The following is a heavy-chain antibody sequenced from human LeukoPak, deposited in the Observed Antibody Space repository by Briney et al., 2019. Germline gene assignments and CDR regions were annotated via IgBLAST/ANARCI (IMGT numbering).Heavy chain of an antibody. CDR2: IYYSGST. D-gene: IGHD5-18*01. Sequence: PSETLSLTCTVSGGSISSGVYYWSWIRQHPGKGLEWIRYIYYSGSTYYNPSLKSRVTISVDTSKNQFSLKLSSVTAADTAVYYCARRGYSYGGHHYYGMDVWGQGTTVTVS. CDR1: GGSISSGVYY. J-gene: IGHJ6*02. CDR3: ARRGYSYGGHHYYGMDV. V-gene: IGHV4-30-4*08.